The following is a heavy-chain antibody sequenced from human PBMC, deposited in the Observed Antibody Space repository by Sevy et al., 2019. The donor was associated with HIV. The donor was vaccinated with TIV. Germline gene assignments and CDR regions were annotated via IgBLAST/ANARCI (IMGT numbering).Heavy chain of an antibody. D-gene: IGHD2-21*01. CDR3: VRGLQTHCDRTACPLDH. J-gene: IGHJ5*02. Sequence: GGSLRLSCAGYGSSFSGSDMHWVRQPTGKGLEWISSIGTLGDTFYADSVKGRFTISRDNAKSSLYLEMSSLRAGDTALYYCVRGLQTHCDRTACPLDHWGQGTLVTVSS. CDR2: IGTLGDT. CDR1: GSSFSGSD. V-gene: IGHV3-13*01.